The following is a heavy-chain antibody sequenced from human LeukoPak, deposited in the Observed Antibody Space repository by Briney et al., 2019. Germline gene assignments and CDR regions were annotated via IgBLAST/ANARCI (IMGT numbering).Heavy chain of an antibody. Sequence: GGSLRLSCAASGFTFSDYYMSWIRQAPGKGLEWVSYISSSSSYTNYADSVKGRFTISRDNAKNSLYLQMNNLRAEDTAVYYCARFSRGCSSTSCYGGDFDYWGQGTLVTVSS. V-gene: IGHV3-11*06. D-gene: IGHD2-2*01. CDR2: ISSSSSYT. CDR1: GFTFSDYY. J-gene: IGHJ4*02. CDR3: ARFSRGCSSTSCYGGDFDY.